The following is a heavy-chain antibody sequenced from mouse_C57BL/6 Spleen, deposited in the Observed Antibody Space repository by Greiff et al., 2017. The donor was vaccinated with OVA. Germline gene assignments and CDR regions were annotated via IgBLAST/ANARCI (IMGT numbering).Heavy chain of an antibody. Sequence: EVQLQQSGAELVRPGASVKLSCTASGFNIKDDYMHWVKQRPEQGLEWIGWIDPENGDTEYASKFQGKATITADTSSNTAYLQLSSLTSEDTAVYDCTTTAYGSSSGYFDVWGTGTTVTVSS. J-gene: IGHJ1*03. CDR1: GFNIKDDY. D-gene: IGHD1-1*01. CDR2: IDPENGDT. V-gene: IGHV14-4*01. CDR3: TTTAYGSSSGYFDV.